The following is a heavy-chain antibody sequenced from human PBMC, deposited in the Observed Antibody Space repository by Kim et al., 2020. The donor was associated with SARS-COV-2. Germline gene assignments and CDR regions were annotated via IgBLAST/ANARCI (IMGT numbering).Heavy chain of an antibody. Sequence: SVKGRFTISRDNDKNSLYLQMNSLRAEDTAVYYCARERLIAAAGSYGMDVWGQGTTVTVSS. J-gene: IGHJ6*02. D-gene: IGHD6-13*01. V-gene: IGHV3-11*06. CDR3: ARERLIAAAGSYGMDV.